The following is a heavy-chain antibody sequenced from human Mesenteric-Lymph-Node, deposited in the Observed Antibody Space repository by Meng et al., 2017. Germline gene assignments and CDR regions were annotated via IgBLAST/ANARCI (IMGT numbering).Heavy chain of an antibody. Sequence: QVQLQQWGAGLLKPSETLSPTCAVHGGSFSGYYWSWIRQPPGKGLEWIGEINHSGSTNYNPSLKSRVTISVDTSKNQFSLKLSSVTAADTAVYYCARGGGNSWYIDYWGQGTLVTV. V-gene: IGHV4-34*01. J-gene: IGHJ4*02. D-gene: IGHD6-13*01. CDR3: ARGGGNSWYIDY. CDR2: INHSGST. CDR1: GGSFSGYY.